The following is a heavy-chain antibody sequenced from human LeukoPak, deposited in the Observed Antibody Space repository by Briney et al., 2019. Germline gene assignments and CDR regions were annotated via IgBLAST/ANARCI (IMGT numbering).Heavy chain of an antibody. D-gene: IGHD4-11*01. J-gene: IGHJ4*02. CDR3: AREKTTMTRSFDY. Sequence: GGSLRLSCAASGFTFTSYWMSWVRQAPGKGLEWVANIKQDGREKYYVDSVEGRFTISRDNAKNSLYLQMNSLRAEDTAVYYCAREKTTMTRSFDYWGQGTLVTVSS. V-gene: IGHV3-7*05. CDR1: GFTFTSYW. CDR2: IKQDGREK.